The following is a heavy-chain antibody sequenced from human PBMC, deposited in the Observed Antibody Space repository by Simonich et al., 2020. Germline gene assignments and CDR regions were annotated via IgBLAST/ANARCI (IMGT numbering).Heavy chain of an antibody. D-gene: IGHD7-27*01. CDR2: IKSKTDGGTT. CDR1: GFTFINAW. Sequence: EVQLVESGGGLVKPGGSLRLSCAASGFTFINAWLSWVRQATGKGVGWVGRIKSKTDGGTTDYAAPVKGRFTISRDDSKNTLYLQMNSLKTEDTAGYYCTPGGFGGNWGSAPFDYWGQGTLVTVSS. J-gene: IGHJ4*02. CDR3: TPGGFGGNWGSAPFDY. V-gene: IGHV3-15*01.